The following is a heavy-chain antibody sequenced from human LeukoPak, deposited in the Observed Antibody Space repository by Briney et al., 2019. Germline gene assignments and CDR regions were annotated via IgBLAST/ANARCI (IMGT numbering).Heavy chain of an antibody. CDR2: IYYSGDT. J-gene: IGHJ4*02. D-gene: IGHD3-3*01. Sequence: PETLSLTCTVSGVSISNSYWSWIRQPPGKGLEWIGYIYYSGDTNYNPSLTSRVTISLEKSKNQFSLRLSSVTAADTAVYYCARRRGDFWSDYYAFDYWGQGTLVTISS. V-gene: IGHV4-59*08. CDR1: GVSISNSY. CDR3: ARRRGDFWSDYYAFDY.